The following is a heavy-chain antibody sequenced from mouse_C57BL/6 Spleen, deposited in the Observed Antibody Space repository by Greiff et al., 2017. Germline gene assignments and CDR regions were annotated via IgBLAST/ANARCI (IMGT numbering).Heavy chain of an antibody. V-gene: IGHV14-1*01. CDR2: IDPEDGDT. CDR3: TTSITTVVGCFDY. Sequence: EVQLQQSGAELVRPGASVKLSCTASGFNIKDYYMHWVKQRPEQGLEWIGRIDPEDGDTEYAPKFQGKATLTADTSSNTAYLQLSSLTSEDTAVYYCTTSITTVVGCFDYWGQGTTLTVSS. CDR1: GFNIKDYY. J-gene: IGHJ2*01. D-gene: IGHD1-1*01.